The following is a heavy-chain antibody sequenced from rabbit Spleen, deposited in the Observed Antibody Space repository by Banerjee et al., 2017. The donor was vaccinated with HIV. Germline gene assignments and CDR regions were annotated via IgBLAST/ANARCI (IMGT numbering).Heavy chain of an antibody. CDR2: IYAGSGAST. D-gene: IGHD6-1*01. CDR3: ARYGNSYGGYVGAFDP. CDR1: GFSFSSAYW. Sequence: QSLEESGGDLVKPGASLTLTCTASGFSFSSAYWLCWVRQAPGKGLEWIACIYAGSGASTYYASWAKGRLTISKTSSTTVTLQMTSLTAADTATYFCARYGNSYGGYVGAFDPWGPGTLVTVS. J-gene: IGHJ2*01. V-gene: IGHV1S40*01.